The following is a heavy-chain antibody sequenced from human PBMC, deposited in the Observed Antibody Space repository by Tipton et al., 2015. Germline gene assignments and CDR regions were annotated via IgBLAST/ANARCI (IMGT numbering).Heavy chain of an antibody. CDR3: ACQDYDSLTRDYQTVDY. Sequence: TLSLTCSVSGSSVSSGNYYWSWIRQPPGKGLEWIGYVSHSDTSHYNPSLKSRVTMSRDTSKNQFSLKLTSVTAADTAVYYCACQDYDSLTRDYQTVDYWGQGTLVTVSS. J-gene: IGHJ4*02. CDR2: VSHSDTS. V-gene: IGHV4-61*01. CDR1: GSSVSSGNYY. D-gene: IGHD3-9*01.